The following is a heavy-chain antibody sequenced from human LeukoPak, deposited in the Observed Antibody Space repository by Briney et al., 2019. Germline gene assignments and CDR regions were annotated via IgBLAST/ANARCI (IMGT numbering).Heavy chain of an antibody. Sequence: SETLSLTCTVSGGSISSYYWSWIRQPPGKGLEWIGYIYYSGSTNYNPSLKSRVTISVDTSKNQFSLKLSSVTAADTAVYYCAKEDSGWLGIDYWGQGTLVTVSS. D-gene: IGHD6-19*01. CDR1: GGSISSYY. V-gene: IGHV4-59*01. J-gene: IGHJ4*02. CDR3: AKEDSGWLGIDY. CDR2: IYYSGST.